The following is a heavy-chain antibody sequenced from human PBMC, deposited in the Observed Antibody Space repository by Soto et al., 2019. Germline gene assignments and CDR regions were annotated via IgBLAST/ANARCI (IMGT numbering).Heavy chain of an antibody. V-gene: IGHV3-74*01. CDR1: GFTFSSYW. CDR2: INRDGSIT. CDR3: YSSSAPFDY. D-gene: IGHD6-6*01. Sequence: GGSLRLSCAASGFTFSSYWMHWVRQGPGQGLVWVSRINRDGSITSYADSVKGRFTISRDNSKNTLYLQMNSLRAEDTAVYYCYSSSAPFDYWGQRTLVTVSS. J-gene: IGHJ4*02.